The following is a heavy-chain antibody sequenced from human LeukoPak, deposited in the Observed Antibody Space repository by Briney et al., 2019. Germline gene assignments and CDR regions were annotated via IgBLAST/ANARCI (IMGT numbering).Heavy chain of an antibody. J-gene: IGHJ4*02. V-gene: IGHV1-69*01. Sequence: SVKVSCKASGGTFSSYAISWVRQAPGQGLEWMGGIIPIFGTANYAQKFQGRVTITADESTSTAYMELSSLRSEDTAVYYCARDGYSEMAAFDYWGQGTLVTVSS. CDR3: ARDGYSEMAAFDY. D-gene: IGHD5-24*01. CDR1: GGTFSSYA. CDR2: IIPIFGTA.